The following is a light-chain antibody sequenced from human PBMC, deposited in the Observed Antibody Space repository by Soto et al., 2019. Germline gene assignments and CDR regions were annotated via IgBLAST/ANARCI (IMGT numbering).Light chain of an antibody. Sequence: EIVMTQSPATLSVSPGGRATLSCRASQSISGTLAWYQQKPGQAHRLLIYGASTRATSFQARFSGSGSGTDFTLTIRRLEPEDFAVYYCKQYGSSGRTFGQGTKVDIK. V-gene: IGKV3-15*01. CDR1: QSISGT. CDR3: KQYGSSGRT. J-gene: IGKJ1*01. CDR2: GAS.